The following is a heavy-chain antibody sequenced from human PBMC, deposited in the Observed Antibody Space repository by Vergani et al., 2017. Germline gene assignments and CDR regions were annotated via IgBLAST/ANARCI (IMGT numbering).Heavy chain of an antibody. D-gene: IGHD6-19*01. Sequence: QLQLQESGPGLVKPSATLSLTCSVSGASIRSSNYYWGWIRQPPGKGLEWIASIYYSVSTYCNPSLKSRVTISVDTSKNQFSLKLSSVTAADTAVYFCARHSTVEWLVKLGWIDPWGQGILVTVSS. V-gene: IGHV4-39*01. CDR3: ARHSTVEWLVKLGWIDP. J-gene: IGHJ5*02. CDR1: GASIRSSNYY. CDR2: IYYSVST.